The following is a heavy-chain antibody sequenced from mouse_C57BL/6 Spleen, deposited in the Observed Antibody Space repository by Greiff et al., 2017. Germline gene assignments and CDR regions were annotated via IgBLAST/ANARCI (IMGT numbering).Heavy chain of an antibody. CDR3: ARHVDYESWFAY. Sequence: EVMLVESGGDLVKPGGSLKLSCAASGFTFSSYGMSWVSQTPGQRLEWVATISSGGSYTYYPDSVKGRFTISIDNAKNTLYLQMSSLKSEDTAMYYCARHVDYESWFAYWGQGTLVTVSA. J-gene: IGHJ3*01. CDR1: GFTFSSYG. CDR2: ISSGGSYT. V-gene: IGHV5-6*01. D-gene: IGHD2-4*01.